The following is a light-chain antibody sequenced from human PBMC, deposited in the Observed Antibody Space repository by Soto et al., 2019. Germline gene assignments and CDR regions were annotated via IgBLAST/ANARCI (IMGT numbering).Light chain of an antibody. Sequence: QSALTQPRSVSGSPEQSVTISCTGTSSDVGGYNHVSWYQQHPGKAPKVMIYDASKRPSGVPDRFSGSKSGNTASLTISGLQAEDEADYYCCSYAGSGSLVFGTGTKLTVL. CDR2: DAS. J-gene: IGLJ1*01. CDR1: SSDVGGYNH. V-gene: IGLV2-11*01. CDR3: CSYAGSGSLV.